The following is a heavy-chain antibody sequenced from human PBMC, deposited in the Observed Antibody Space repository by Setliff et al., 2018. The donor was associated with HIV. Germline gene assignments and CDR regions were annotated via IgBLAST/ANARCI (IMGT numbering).Heavy chain of an antibody. Sequence: ASVKVSCKASGYTFTDYYFHWVRQAPGQGIEWMGWINHKFGGTLYVQKFRGRVTMTRDMSINTVYVELSSLSSDDTAVYYCASDLSTHWSGYSLGFWGPGTLVTVSS. J-gene: IGHJ4*02. CDR2: INHKFGGT. CDR1: GYTFTDYY. V-gene: IGHV1-2*02. D-gene: IGHD3-3*01. CDR3: ASDLSTHWSGYSLGF.